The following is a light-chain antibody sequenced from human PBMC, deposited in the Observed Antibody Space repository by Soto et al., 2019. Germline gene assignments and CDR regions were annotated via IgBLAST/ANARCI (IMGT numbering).Light chain of an antibody. CDR3: QQYNYWPPWT. CDR1: QSVRSN. V-gene: IGKV3-15*01. J-gene: IGKJ1*01. Sequence: EIVMTQSPVTLSVSPGEIATLYFSASQSVRSNLAWYQQKPGQAPRLLMYDASTRATGIPARFSGSGSGTEFTLTISSLQSEDFAVYYCQQYNYWPPWTFGQGTKVDIK. CDR2: DAS.